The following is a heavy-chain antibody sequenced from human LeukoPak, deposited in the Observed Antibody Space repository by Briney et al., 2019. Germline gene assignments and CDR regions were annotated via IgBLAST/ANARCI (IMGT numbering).Heavy chain of an antibody. J-gene: IGHJ3*02. D-gene: IGHD4-17*01. CDR3: ARDLVTVTKGFDI. Sequence: SETLSLTCAVSADSFSSHYWTWIRQSPGKGVEWIGYISYIGSTNYNPSLKSRVTISIDTSKNQFSLKLRSVTAADTAVYYCARDLVTVTKGFDIWGQGTMVSVSS. CDR2: ISYIGST. CDR1: ADSFSSHY. V-gene: IGHV4-59*11.